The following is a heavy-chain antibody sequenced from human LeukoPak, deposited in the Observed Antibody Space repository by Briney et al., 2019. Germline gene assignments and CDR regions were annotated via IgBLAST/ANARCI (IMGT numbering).Heavy chain of an antibody. CDR3: AKVIGGSSFWYARGFDY. CDR2: IRNDESNK. Sequence: PGGTLRLSCAASGFTLRTYGMHWVRQAPAKGLEGVAFIRNDESNKYYADSVKGRFTISRDDSKNTLYLQMNSLRPEDTAVYFCAKVIGGSSFWYARGFDYWGQGTLVTVSS. J-gene: IGHJ4*02. D-gene: IGHD2-15*01. V-gene: IGHV3-30*02. CDR1: GFTLRTYG.